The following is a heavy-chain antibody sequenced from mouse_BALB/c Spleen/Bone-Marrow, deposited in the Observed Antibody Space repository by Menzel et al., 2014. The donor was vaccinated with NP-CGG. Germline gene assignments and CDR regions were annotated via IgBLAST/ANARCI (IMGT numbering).Heavy chain of an antibody. V-gene: IGHV1-5*01. CDR1: GYTFTSYW. Sequence: EVQLQQSGTVLARPGASVKMSCEASGYTFTSYWMHWVKQRPGQGLEWIGAIYPGNSDTSYNQKFKGKAKLTAVTSTSTAYMELSSLTNEDSAVYYCTREGLLRLRYFDYWGQGTTLTVSS. J-gene: IGHJ2*01. CDR3: TREGLLRLRYFDY. CDR2: IYPGNSDT. D-gene: IGHD1-2*01.